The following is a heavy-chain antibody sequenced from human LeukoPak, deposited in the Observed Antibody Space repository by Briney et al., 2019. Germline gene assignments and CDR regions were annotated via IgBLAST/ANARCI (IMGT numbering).Heavy chain of an antibody. CDR1: GFTFSSYA. CDR2: MSSSDDGR. Sequence: GGSLRLSCAASGFTFSSYAMSWVRQAPGKGLEWVSAMSSSDDGRYYAASVRGRFTISRDTSRSTLYLQMNSLRAEDTAVYYCARETPVVVPAAIYYYYYYYMDVWGKGTTVTVSS. CDR3: ARETPVVVPAAIYYYYYYYMDV. D-gene: IGHD2-2*01. J-gene: IGHJ6*03. V-gene: IGHV3-23*01.